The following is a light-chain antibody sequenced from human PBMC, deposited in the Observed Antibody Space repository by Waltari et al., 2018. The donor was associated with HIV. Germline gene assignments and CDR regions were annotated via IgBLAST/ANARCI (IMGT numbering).Light chain of an antibody. Sequence: QSALTQPASVSGSPGQSITISCTGTCSDVGGYNYVSWYQQHPGKAPKLMIYEVSNRPSGVSNRFSGSKSGNTASLTISGLQAEDVADYYCSSYTSSSTLVFGTGTKVTVL. J-gene: IGLJ1*01. V-gene: IGLV2-14*01. CDR2: EVS. CDR3: SSYTSSSTLV. CDR1: CSDVGGYNY.